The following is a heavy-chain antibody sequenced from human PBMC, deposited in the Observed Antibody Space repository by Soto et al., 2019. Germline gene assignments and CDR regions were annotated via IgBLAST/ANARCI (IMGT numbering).Heavy chain of an antibody. CDR1: GGTFSSYA. Sequence: VKVSCKASGGTFSSYAISWVRQAPGQGLEWMGGIIPIFGTANYAQKFQGRVTITADESTSTAYMELSSLRSEDTAVYYCARDWSAIFGVVNWFDPWGQGTLVTVSS. J-gene: IGHJ5*02. V-gene: IGHV1-69*01. D-gene: IGHD3-3*01. CDR3: ARDWSAIFGVVNWFDP. CDR2: IIPIFGTA.